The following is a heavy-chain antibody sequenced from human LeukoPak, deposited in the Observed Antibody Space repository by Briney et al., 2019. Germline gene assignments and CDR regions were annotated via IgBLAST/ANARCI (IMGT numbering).Heavy chain of an antibody. J-gene: IGHJ4*02. CDR3: ARVMNYYDSSSYYGY. Sequence: PGGSLRLSCAASGFTFSSYSMNWVRQAPGKGLEWVSYISSSSSTIYYADSVKGRFTISRDNAKNSLYLQMNSLRAEDTAVYYCARVMNYYDSSSYYGYWGQGTLVTVSS. V-gene: IGHV3-48*01. CDR2: ISSSSSTI. D-gene: IGHD3-22*01. CDR1: GFTFSSYS.